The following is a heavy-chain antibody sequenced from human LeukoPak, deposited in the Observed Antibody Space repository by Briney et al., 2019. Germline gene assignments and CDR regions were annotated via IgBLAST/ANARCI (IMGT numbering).Heavy chain of an antibody. CDR2: INPNSGGT. D-gene: IGHD2-2*01. CDR1: GYTFTGYY. CDR3: ARDCRSSTSCYSPSFDY. V-gene: IGHV1-2*02. Sequence: ASVKVSCKASGYTFTGYYMHWVRQAPGQGLEWMGWINPNSGGTNYAQKFQGRVTMTRDTSINTAYMELRSLRSDDTAVYYCARDCRSSTSCYSPSFDYWGQGTLVTVPS. J-gene: IGHJ4*02.